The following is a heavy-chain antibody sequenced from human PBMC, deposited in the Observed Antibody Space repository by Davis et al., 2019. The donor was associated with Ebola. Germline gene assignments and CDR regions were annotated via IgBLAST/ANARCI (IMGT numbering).Heavy chain of an antibody. D-gene: IGHD3-3*01. V-gene: IGHV3-74*01. CDR1: GFTFSSYW. Sequence: GESLKISCAASGFTFSSYWMHWVRQAPGKGLVWVSRINSDGSSTSYADSVKGRFTISRDNAKNTLYLQMNSLRAEDTAVYYCARGGLRFLEWFPTDYFDYWGQGTLVTVSS. CDR3: ARGGLRFLEWFPTDYFDY. CDR2: INSDGSST. J-gene: IGHJ4*02.